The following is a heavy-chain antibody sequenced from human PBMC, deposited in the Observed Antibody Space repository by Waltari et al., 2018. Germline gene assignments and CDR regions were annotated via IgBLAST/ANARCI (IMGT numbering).Heavy chain of an antibody. Sequence: QVQLVQSGAEVKKPGSSVKVSCKASGGTFSSYAISWVRQAPGQGLEWMGGIIPIFGTANYAQKFQGRVTITTDESTSTAYMELSSLRSEDTAVYYCARGGHGVYYYDSSGYSLFDLWGRGTLVTVSS. J-gene: IGHJ2*01. CDR2: IIPIFGTA. CDR3: ARGGHGVYYYDSSGYSLFDL. CDR1: GGTFSSYA. D-gene: IGHD3-22*01. V-gene: IGHV1-69*05.